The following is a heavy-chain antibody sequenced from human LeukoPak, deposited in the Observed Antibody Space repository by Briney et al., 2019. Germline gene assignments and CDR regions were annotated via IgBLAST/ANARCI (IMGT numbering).Heavy chain of an antibody. J-gene: IGHJ3*02. CDR2: INLNSGGT. Sequence: ASVKVSCKASGSPFTGYYMHWVRQAPGQGLEWMGWINLNSGGTNYAQKFQGRVTMTRDTSISTAYMELSRLRSDDTAVYYCARDPRGYSSGWYTGAFDIWGQGTMVTVSS. V-gene: IGHV1-2*02. CDR1: GSPFTGYY. CDR3: ARDPRGYSSGWYTGAFDI. D-gene: IGHD6-19*01.